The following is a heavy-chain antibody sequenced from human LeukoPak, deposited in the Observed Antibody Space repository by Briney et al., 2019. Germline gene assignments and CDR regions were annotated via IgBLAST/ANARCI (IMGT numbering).Heavy chain of an antibody. Sequence: GGSLRLSCAASGFTFSSYGMSWVRQAPGKGLEWVSAISGSGGSTYYADSVKGRFTISRDNSKNTLYLQMNSLRAEDTAVYYCAKDVVGQQWPENYWGQGTLVTVSS. J-gene: IGHJ4*02. CDR2: ISGSGGST. V-gene: IGHV3-23*01. CDR1: GFTFSSYG. CDR3: AKDVVGQQWPENY. D-gene: IGHD6-19*01.